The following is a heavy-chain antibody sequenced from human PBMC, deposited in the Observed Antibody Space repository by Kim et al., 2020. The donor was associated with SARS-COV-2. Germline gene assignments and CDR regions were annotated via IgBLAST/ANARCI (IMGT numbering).Heavy chain of an antibody. J-gene: IGHJ3*02. CDR1: GGSINSYY. Sequence: SETLSLTCIVSGGSINSYYWSWIRQPPGKGLEWIGYMYYSGSTNYNPSLKSRVTTSLDTSKNQFSLKLTSVTAADTAVYYCAREGYYDSSGYYHHDAFDIWGQGTMVTVSS. D-gene: IGHD3-22*01. V-gene: IGHV4-59*01. CDR3: AREGYYDSSGYYHHDAFDI. CDR2: MYYSGST.